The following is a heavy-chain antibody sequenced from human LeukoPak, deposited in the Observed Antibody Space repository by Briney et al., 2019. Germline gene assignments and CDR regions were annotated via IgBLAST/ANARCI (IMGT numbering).Heavy chain of an antibody. CDR2: ISGSGGST. V-gene: IGHV3-23*01. Sequence: GGSLRLSCAASGFTFSSYAMSWVRQAPGKGLEWVSAISGSGGSTYYADSVKGRFTISRDNSKNTLYLQMNSLRAEDTAVYYCAKEPGPAITPADWFDPWGQGTLVTVSS. CDR3: AKEPGPAITPADWFDP. D-gene: IGHD1-14*01. CDR1: GFTFSSYA. J-gene: IGHJ5*02.